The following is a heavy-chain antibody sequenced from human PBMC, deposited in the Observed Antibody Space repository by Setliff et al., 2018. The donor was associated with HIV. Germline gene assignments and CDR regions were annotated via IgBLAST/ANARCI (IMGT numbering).Heavy chain of an antibody. Sequence: SETLSLTCTVSGASISSGSYYWSWIRQPAGKGLEWIGHIYTTGSTNYNPSLKSRVSISTDTSKNQFSLKLTSVTAADTAVYYCASRDTSRYFDDYWGQGTLVTVSS. CDR2: IYTTGST. CDR1: GASISSGSYY. D-gene: IGHD3-22*01. J-gene: IGHJ4*02. CDR3: ASRDTSRYFDDY. V-gene: IGHV4-61*09.